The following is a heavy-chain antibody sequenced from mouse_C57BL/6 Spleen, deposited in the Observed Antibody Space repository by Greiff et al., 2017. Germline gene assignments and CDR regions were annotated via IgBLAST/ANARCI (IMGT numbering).Heavy chain of an antibody. V-gene: IGHV1-81*01. D-gene: IGHD1-1*01. CDR1: GYTFTSYG. J-gene: IGHJ4*01. CDR2: IYPRSGNT. CDR3: AREGSTDYYAMDY. Sequence: VQVVESGAELARPGASVKLSCKASGYTFTSYGISWVKQRTGQGLEWIGEIYPRSGNTYYNEKFKGKATLTADKSSSTAYMELRSLTSEDSAVYCCAREGSTDYYAMDYWGQGTSVTVSS.